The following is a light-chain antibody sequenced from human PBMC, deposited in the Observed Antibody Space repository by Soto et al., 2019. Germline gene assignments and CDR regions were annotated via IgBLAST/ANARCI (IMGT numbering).Light chain of an antibody. CDR2: KAY. CDR1: QSISSW. V-gene: IGKV1-5*03. CDR3: QQYNSYPWT. Sequence: DIQMTQSPSTLSASVGDRVTITCRASQSISSWLAWYQQKPGKAPKLLIYKAYRLESGVPSRFSGSGSETEFTLTISGLQPDDFATYYCQQYNSYPWTFGEGTKVEIK. J-gene: IGKJ1*01.